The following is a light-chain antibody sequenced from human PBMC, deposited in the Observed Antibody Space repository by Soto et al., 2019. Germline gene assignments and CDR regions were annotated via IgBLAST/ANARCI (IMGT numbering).Light chain of an antibody. CDR3: CSYAGSYTWEV. CDR1: SSDVGGYNY. CDR2: DVS. V-gene: IGLV2-11*01. Sequence: QSALTQPRSVSGSPGQSVTISCTGTSSDVGGYNYVSWYQQHPGKAPKLMIYDVSKRPSGVPDRFSGSKSGNTASLTISGLQAEDEADYYCCSYAGSYTWEVFGGGIKLTVL. J-gene: IGLJ2*01.